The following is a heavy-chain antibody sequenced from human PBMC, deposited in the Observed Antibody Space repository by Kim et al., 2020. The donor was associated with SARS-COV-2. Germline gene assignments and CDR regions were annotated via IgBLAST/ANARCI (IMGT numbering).Heavy chain of an antibody. V-gene: IGHV4-39*01. Sequence: NPSLKSRVTISVDTSKNQFSLKLSSVTAADTAVYYCASTRYYYGSGSDDYWGQGTLVTVSS. CDR3: ASTRYYYGSGSDDY. D-gene: IGHD3-10*01. J-gene: IGHJ4*02.